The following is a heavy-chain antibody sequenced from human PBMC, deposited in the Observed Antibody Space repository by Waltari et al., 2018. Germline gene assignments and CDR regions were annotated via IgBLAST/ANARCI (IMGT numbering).Heavy chain of an antibody. CDR3: ATPGSSSAYYYYGMDV. CDR1: GYTLTELS. CDR2: CDAEEGET. Sequence: QVQLVQSGAEVKKPGASVKVSCKVSGYTLTELSMHWVRQAPGKGLEWMGGCDAEEGETINAQKFQCRVSMTEETSTDTAYMELSSLRSEDTAVYYCATPGSSSAYYYYGMDVWGQGTTVTVSS. V-gene: IGHV1-24*01. D-gene: IGHD6-6*01. J-gene: IGHJ6*02.